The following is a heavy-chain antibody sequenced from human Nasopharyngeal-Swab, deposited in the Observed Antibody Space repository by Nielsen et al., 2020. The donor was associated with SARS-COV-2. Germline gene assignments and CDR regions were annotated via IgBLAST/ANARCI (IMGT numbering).Heavy chain of an antibody. CDR1: GFTFSSYA. CDR2: ISYDGSNK. CDR3: AKDPIFGVVTPSRFDY. V-gene: IGHV3-30-3*01. D-gene: IGHD3-3*01. Sequence: GESLKISCAASGFTFSSYAMHWVRQAPGKGLEWVAVISYDGSNKYYADSVKGRFTISRDNSKNTLYLQMNSLRAEDTAVYYCAKDPIFGVVTPSRFDYWGQGTLVTVSS. J-gene: IGHJ4*02.